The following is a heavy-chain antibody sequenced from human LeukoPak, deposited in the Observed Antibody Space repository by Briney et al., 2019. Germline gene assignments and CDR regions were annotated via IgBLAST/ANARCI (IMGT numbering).Heavy chain of an antibody. V-gene: IGHV4-38-2*01. Sequence: SETLSLTCAVSGYSISSGYYWGWIRQPPGKGLEWIGSIYHSGNTYYNSSLKSRVTISGDTSKNQFSLKLSSVTAADTAVYYCARLAAAAGDFWGQGTLITVSS. J-gene: IGHJ4*02. CDR2: IYHSGNT. CDR1: GYSISSGYY. CDR3: ARLAAAAGDF. D-gene: IGHD6-13*01.